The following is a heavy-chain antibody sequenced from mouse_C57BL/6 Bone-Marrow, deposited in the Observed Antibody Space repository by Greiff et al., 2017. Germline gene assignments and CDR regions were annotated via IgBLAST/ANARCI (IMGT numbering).Heavy chain of an antibody. V-gene: IGHV1-26*01. CDR3: AGDGRGEWDY. CDR2: INPNNGGT. Sequence: EVQLQQSGPELVKPGASVKISCKASGYTFTDYYMNWVKQSPGQGLEWIGDINPNNGGTSYNQKFKGKATLTVDKSSSTAYMELRSLTSEDSAVYYCAGDGRGEWDYWGQGTTPTVTS. CDR1: GYTFTDYY. J-gene: IGHJ2*01. D-gene: IGHD1-1*01.